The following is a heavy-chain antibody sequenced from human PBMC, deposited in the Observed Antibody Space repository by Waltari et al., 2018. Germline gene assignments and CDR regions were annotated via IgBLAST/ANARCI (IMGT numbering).Heavy chain of an antibody. J-gene: IGHJ5*02. D-gene: IGHD3-9*01. CDR2: ISYSGST. CDR1: GGSISSESYY. CDR3: ARLSYHIVTGYGWFDP. V-gene: IGHV4-39*01. Sequence: QLQLQESGPGLVKPSETLSLTCTVSGGSISSESYYWGWIRQPPGKGLEWIGIISYSGSTNYNPAHKSRVTISVDTSKNQFSLKLSSVTAADTAVYYCARLSYHIVTGYGWFDPWGLGTLVTVSS.